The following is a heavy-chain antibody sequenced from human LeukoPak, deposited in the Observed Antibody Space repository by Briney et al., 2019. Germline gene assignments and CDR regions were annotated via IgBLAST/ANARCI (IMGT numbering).Heavy chain of an antibody. CDR2: LNPNSGGI. CDR3: ARARGRVRGVLAFDY. Sequence: GESLTISCPGSGYSFTSYWIGWARHAPRQGLEWMGRLNPNSGGINYAQKFQGRVTMTRDTSISTDYMELSRLGSDDTVVYYWARARGRVRGVLAFDYWGQGTLVTVSS. J-gene: IGHJ4*02. V-gene: IGHV1-2*05. D-gene: IGHD3-10*01. CDR1: GYSFTSYW.